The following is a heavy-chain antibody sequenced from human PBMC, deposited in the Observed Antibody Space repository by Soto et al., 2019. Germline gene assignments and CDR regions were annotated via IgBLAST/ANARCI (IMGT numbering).Heavy chain of an antibody. V-gene: IGHV4-31*03. CDR2: IYYSGST. J-gene: IGHJ3*02. Sequence: QVQLQESGPGLVKPSQTLSLTCTVSGGSISSGGYYWSWIRQHPGKGLEWIGYIYYSGSTYYNPSLKSRVTISVDTSKNQFSLKLSSVTDADTAVYYCASGVQITMIVVGAPDAFDIWVQGTMVTVSS. D-gene: IGHD3-22*01. CDR1: GGSISSGGYY. CDR3: ASGVQITMIVVGAPDAFDI.